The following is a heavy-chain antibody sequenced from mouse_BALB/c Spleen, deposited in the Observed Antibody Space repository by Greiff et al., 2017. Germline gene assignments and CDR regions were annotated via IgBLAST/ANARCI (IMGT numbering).Heavy chain of an antibody. D-gene: IGHD2-3*01. CDR1: GYSITSDYA. J-gene: IGHJ3*01. Sequence: DVQLQESGPGLVKPSQSLSLTCTVTGYSITSDYAWNWIRQFPGNKLEWMGYISYSGSTSYNPSLKSRISITRDTSKNQFFLQLNSVTTEDTATYYCAREDGYYGGFAYWGQGTLVTVSA. V-gene: IGHV3-2*02. CDR3: AREDGYYGGFAY. CDR2: ISYSGST.